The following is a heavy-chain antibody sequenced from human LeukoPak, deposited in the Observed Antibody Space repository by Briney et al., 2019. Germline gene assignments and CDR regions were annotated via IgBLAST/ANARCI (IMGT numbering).Heavy chain of an antibody. D-gene: IGHD2-15*01. CDR3: AKDGSGGGWKWFDP. Sequence: PGGSLRLSCAASGFTFSSYGFHWVRQAPGKGLEWVAVIWYDGSNKYYADSVKGRFTISRDNSKNTLYLQMNSLRAEDTAVYYCAKDGSGGGWKWFDPWGQGTLVTVSS. J-gene: IGHJ5*02. V-gene: IGHV3-33*06. CDR2: IWYDGSNK. CDR1: GFTFSSYG.